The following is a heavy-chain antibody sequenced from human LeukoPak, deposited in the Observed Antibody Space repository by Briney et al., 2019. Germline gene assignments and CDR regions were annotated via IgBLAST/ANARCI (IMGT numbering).Heavy chain of an antibody. CDR1: GFTFSSYG. Sequence: GGSLRLSCAASGFTFSSYGMHWVRQAPGKGLEWVAVIWYDGSNKYYADSVKGRFTISRDNSKNTLYLQMNSLRAEDTAVYYCRGYYYDSSGFYRDYWGQGTLVTVSS. CDR2: IWYDGSNK. CDR3: RGYYYDSSGFYRDY. D-gene: IGHD3-22*01. V-gene: IGHV3-33*01. J-gene: IGHJ4*02.